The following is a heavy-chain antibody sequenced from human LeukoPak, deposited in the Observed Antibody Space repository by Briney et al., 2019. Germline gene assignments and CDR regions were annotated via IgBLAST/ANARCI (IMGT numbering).Heavy chain of an antibody. J-gene: IGHJ5*02. CDR3: AGDVGYCSSTSCYNWFDP. D-gene: IGHD2-2*03. V-gene: IGHV1-2*02. Sequence: GASVKVSCKASGYTFTGYYMHWVRQAPGQGLEWMGWINPNSGGTNYAQKFQGRVTMTRDTSISTACMELSRLRSDDTAVYYCAGDVGYCSSTSCYNWFDPWGQGTLVTVSS. CDR2: INPNSGGT. CDR1: GYTFTGYY.